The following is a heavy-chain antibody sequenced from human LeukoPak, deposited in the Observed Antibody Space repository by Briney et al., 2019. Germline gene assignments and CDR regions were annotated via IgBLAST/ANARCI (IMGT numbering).Heavy chain of an antibody. CDR1: GYTFTGYY. V-gene: IGHV1-2*02. CDR2: INPNSGGT. D-gene: IGHD1-26*01. CDR3: AREAITSGSYSFDY. J-gene: IGHJ4*02. Sequence: ASVKVSCKASGYTFTGYYMHWVRQAPGQGLEWMGWINPNSGGTNYAQKFQGRVTMTRDTSISTAYMELSRLRSDDTAVYYCAREAITSGSYSFDYWGQGTLVTVSS.